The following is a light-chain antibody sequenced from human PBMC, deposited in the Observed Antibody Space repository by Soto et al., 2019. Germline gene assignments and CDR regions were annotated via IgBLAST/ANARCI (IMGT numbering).Light chain of an antibody. CDR3: QQYNTYSRT. V-gene: IGKV1-5*03. CDR2: KAS. Sequence: DIQMTQSPSTLSASIGDRVTITCRASQSLSIWLAWYQHKPGKAPKLLIYKASTLQSGVPSRFSGSGSGAEFTPTISSLQPDDFATYYCQQYNTYSRTFGQGTKVDIK. CDR1: QSLSIW. J-gene: IGKJ1*01.